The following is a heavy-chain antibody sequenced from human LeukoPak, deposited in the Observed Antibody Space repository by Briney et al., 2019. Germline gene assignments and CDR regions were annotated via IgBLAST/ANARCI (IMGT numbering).Heavy chain of an antibody. CDR1: GFTFSSYA. D-gene: IGHD3-3*01. V-gene: IGHV3-23*01. Sequence: GGSLRLPCAASGFTFSSYAMSWVRQAPGKGLEWVSAISGSGGSTYYADSVKGRFTISRDNSKNTLYLQMNSLRAEDTAVYYCAKPYDFWSGGMLDYWGQGTLVTVSS. CDR3: AKPYDFWSGGMLDY. J-gene: IGHJ4*02. CDR2: ISGSGGST.